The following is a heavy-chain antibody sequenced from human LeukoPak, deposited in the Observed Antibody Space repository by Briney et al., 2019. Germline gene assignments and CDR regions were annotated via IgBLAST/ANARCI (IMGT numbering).Heavy chain of an antibody. Sequence: GSLRLSCAASGFTVSSNYMSWVRQAPGKGLEWVSFLYSDGRTYYADSVKGRFTISRDNSKNTLYLQMNSLRPEDTAVYYCAAMVRGIIITYFDYWGQGTLVTVSS. CDR3: AAMVRGIIITYFDY. CDR1: GFTVSSNY. V-gene: IGHV3-66*01. D-gene: IGHD3-10*01. J-gene: IGHJ4*02. CDR2: LYSDGRT.